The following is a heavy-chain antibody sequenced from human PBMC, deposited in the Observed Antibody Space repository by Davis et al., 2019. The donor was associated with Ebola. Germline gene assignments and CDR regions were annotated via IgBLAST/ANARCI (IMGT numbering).Heavy chain of an antibody. D-gene: IGHD3-22*01. CDR3: ARGGPANDDSGYYYNYFDY. Sequence: PSETLSLTCAVYGGSFSGYYWSWIRQPPGKGLEWIGEINHSGSTNYNPSLKSRVTISVDTSKNQFSLKLSSVTAADTAVYYCARGGPANDDSGYYYNYFDYWGQGTLVTVSS. CDR1: GGSFSGYY. V-gene: IGHV4-34*01. CDR2: INHSGST. J-gene: IGHJ4*02.